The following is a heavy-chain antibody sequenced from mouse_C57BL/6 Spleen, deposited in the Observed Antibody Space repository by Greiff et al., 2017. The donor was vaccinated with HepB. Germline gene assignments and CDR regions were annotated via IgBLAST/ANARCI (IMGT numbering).Heavy chain of an antibody. CDR3: VRDRDYDGGYWYFDV. CDR2: IRSKSSNYAT. V-gene: IGHV10-3*01. Sequence: EVKLVESGGGLVQPKGSLKLSCAASGFTFNTYAMHWVRQAPGKGLEWVARIRSKSSNYATYYADSVKDRFTISRDDSQSMLYLQMNNLKTEDTAMYYCVRDRDYDGGYWYFDVWGTGTTVTVSS. D-gene: IGHD2-4*01. J-gene: IGHJ1*03. CDR1: GFTFNTYA.